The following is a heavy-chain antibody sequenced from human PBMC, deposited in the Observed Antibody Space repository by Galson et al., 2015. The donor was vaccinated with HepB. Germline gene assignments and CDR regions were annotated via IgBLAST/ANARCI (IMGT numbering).Heavy chain of an antibody. Sequence: SLRLSCAASGFAFTNFGLHWVRQAPGKGLEWVACVKFDGRNKLYADSVQGRFTISRDDSTNTLFLQMDSLSPQDTAVYYCARVGPKIYYDFWSGYPHAFDIWGQGTMVTVSS. D-gene: IGHD3-3*01. CDR2: VKFDGRNK. CDR1: GFAFTNFG. J-gene: IGHJ3*02. CDR3: ARVGPKIYYDFWSGYPHAFDI. V-gene: IGHV3-30*02.